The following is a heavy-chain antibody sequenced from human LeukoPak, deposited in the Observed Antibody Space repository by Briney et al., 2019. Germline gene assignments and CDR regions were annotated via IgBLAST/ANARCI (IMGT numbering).Heavy chain of an antibody. J-gene: IGHJ4*02. CDR1: GYTFTGYY. Sequence: GASVKVSCKASGYTFTGYYLHWVRQAPGQGLEWMGWINANHGGTNYAQQFQGRVTMTRDTSISTAYMELSRLRSDDAAVYYCARHRDFDSTGCYYPLFDYWGQGTLVTVSS. CDR2: INANHGGT. D-gene: IGHD3-22*01. V-gene: IGHV1-2*02. CDR3: ARHRDFDSTGCYYPLFDY.